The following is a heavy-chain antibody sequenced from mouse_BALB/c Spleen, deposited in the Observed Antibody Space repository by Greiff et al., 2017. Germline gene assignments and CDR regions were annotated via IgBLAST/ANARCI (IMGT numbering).Heavy chain of an antibody. CDR3: AREGGYYGFAY. Sequence: EVKVVESGGGLVQPGGSLKLSCAASGFTFSSYGMSWVRQTPEKRLELVATINSNGGSTYYPDSVKGRFTISRDNAKNTLYLQMSSLKSEDTAMYYCAREGGYYGFAYWGQGTLVTVSA. CDR2: INSNGGST. CDR1: GFTFSSYG. D-gene: IGHD2-3*01. J-gene: IGHJ3*01. V-gene: IGHV5-6-3*01.